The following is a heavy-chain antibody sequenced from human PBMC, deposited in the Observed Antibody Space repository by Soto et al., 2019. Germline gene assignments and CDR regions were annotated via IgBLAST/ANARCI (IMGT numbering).Heavy chain of an antibody. Sequence: ASVKVSCKASGYTFTSYAMHWVRQAPRQRLEWMGWINAGNGNTKYSQKFQGRVTITRDTSASTAYMELSSLRSEDTAVYYCARPGLRYFDWLLDAFDIWGQGTMVTVSS. J-gene: IGHJ3*02. CDR3: ARPGLRYFDWLLDAFDI. V-gene: IGHV1-3*01. CDR1: GYTFTSYA. D-gene: IGHD3-9*01. CDR2: INAGNGNT.